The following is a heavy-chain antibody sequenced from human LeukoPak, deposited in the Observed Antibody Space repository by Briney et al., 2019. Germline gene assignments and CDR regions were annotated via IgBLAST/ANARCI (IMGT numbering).Heavy chain of an antibody. V-gene: IGHV4-59*08. J-gene: IGHJ4*02. CDR1: GGSISSYY. CDR3: ARLDGNWNYFDY. D-gene: IGHD1-20*01. CDR2: IHYSGST. Sequence: SETLSLTCTVPGGSISSYYWSWIRQPPGKGLEWIAYIHYSGSTSYNPSLKSRLTISLDASKNQFSLKLSSVTAADTAVYHCARLDGNWNYFDYWGQGTLVTVSS.